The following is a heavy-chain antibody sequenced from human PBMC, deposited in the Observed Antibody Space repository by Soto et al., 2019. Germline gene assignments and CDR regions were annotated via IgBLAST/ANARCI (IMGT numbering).Heavy chain of an antibody. CDR3: AHSVGMATTYWYFDL. CDR1: GFSLSTSGVG. V-gene: IGHV2-5*02. J-gene: IGHJ2*01. D-gene: IGHD1-1*01. CDR2: IYWDDDV. Sequence: QITLKESGPTLVKPTQTLTLTCTFSGFSLSTSGVGVGWIRQPPGKALEWLALIYWDDDVRYSPSLKNSPTITKDTSKNQVVLTMTNMDPVDTGTYYCAHSVGMATTYWYFDLWGRGTLVTVSS.